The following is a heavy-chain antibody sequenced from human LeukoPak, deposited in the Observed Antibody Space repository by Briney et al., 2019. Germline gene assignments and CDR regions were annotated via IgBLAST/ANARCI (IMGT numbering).Heavy chain of an antibody. CDR3: ARVRTGTGSSPDY. J-gene: IGHJ4*02. CDR1: GGSISSYY. Sequence: SETLSLTCTVSGGSISSYYWSWIRQPPGKGLEWIGYIYTSGSTHYNPSLKSRVTISVDTSKNQFSLKLSSVTAADTAVYYCARVRTGTGSSPDYWGQGTLVTVSS. CDR2: IYTSGST. D-gene: IGHD1-1*01. V-gene: IGHV4-4*09.